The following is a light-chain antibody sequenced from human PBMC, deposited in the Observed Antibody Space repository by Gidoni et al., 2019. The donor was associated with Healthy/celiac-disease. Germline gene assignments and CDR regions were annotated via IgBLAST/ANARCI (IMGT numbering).Light chain of an antibody. Sequence: QSALTQPASVSGSPGQSITISCTGTSSDVGCYNYVSWYPQHPGKAPKLMIYDVSNRPSGVSNRFSGSKSGNTASLTISGLQAEDEADYYCSSYTSSSTPVVFGGGTKLTVL. J-gene: IGLJ2*01. CDR2: DVS. CDR3: SSYTSSSTPVV. V-gene: IGLV2-14*01. CDR1: SSDVGCYNY.